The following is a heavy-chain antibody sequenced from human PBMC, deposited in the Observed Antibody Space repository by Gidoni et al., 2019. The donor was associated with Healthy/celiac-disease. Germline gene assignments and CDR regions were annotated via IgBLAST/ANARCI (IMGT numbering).Heavy chain of an antibody. CDR1: GFTFDDYA. V-gene: IGHV3-9*01. D-gene: IGHD2-15*01. CDR2: ISWNSGSI. CDR3: AKADCSGGSCYHFDY. J-gene: IGHJ4*02. Sequence: EVQLVESGGGLVQPGRSLRLSCAASGFTFDDYAMHWVRQAPGKGLEWVSGISWNSGSIGYADSVKGRFTISRDNAKNSLYLQMNSLRAEDTALYYCAKADCSGGSCYHFDYWGQGTLVTVSS.